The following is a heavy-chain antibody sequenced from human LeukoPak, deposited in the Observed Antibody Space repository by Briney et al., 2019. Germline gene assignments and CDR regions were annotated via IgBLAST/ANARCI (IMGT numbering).Heavy chain of an antibody. Sequence: SETLSLTCTVSGGSISSYYWSWIRQPPGKGLEWIGYIYCSGSTNYNPSLKSRVTISVDTSKNQFSLKLSFVTAADTAVYYCARGRRGGWYFDLWGRGTLVTVSS. CDR2: IYCSGST. V-gene: IGHV4-59*01. CDR1: GGSISSYY. D-gene: IGHD2-15*01. CDR3: ARGRRGGWYFDL. J-gene: IGHJ2*01.